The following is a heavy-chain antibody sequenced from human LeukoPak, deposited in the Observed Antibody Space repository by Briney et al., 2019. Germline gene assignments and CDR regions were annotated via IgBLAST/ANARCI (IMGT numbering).Heavy chain of an antibody. CDR2: IYYSGST. J-gene: IGHJ6*03. V-gene: IGHV4-59*12. D-gene: IGHD3-3*01. CDR3: ARRRGVVIANYFYSYMDV. CDR1: GGSISSYY. Sequence: SETLSLTCTVSGGSISSYYWSWIRQPPGKGLEWIGYIYYSGSTNYNPSLKSRVTISVDTSKNQFSLKLISVAAADTAVYYCARRRGVVIANYFYSYMDVWGKGTTVTVSS.